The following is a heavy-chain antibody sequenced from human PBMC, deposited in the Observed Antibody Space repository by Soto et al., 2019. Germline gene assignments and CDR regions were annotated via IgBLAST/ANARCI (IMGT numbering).Heavy chain of an antibody. Sequence: GGSLRLTCAASGFTFSSYGMHWVRQAPGKGLEWVAVISYDGTEKYHADSVKGRFTISRDNSKNTLYLQVNSLRAEDTAVYYCARKPETGTTVPFDYWGQGTLVTVSS. D-gene: IGHD1-1*01. CDR1: GFTFSSYG. V-gene: IGHV3-30*03. CDR3: ARKPETGTTVPFDY. J-gene: IGHJ4*02. CDR2: ISYDGTEK.